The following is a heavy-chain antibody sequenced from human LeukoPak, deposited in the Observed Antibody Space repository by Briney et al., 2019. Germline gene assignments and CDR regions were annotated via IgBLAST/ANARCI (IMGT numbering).Heavy chain of an antibody. CDR2: IYDSGST. J-gene: IGHJ4*02. CDR1: GASINNYY. Sequence: PSETLSPTCAVSGASINNYYWSWIRQPPGKGLEWFGYIYDSGSTNYNPSLKSRVTISVDTSKNQFSLKLSSVTAADTAVYYCARLKSLVVGFLFDYWGQGTLVTVSS. D-gene: IGHD3-22*01. CDR3: ARLKSLVVGFLFDY. V-gene: IGHV4-59*01.